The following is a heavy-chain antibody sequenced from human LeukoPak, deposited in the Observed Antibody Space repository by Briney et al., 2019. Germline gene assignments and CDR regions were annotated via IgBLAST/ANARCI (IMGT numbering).Heavy chain of an antibody. D-gene: IGHD1-26*01. Sequence: GGSLRLSCAASGFTFSSYEMNWVRQAPGKGLEWSSYISSSGSTIYYADSVKGRFTISRDNAKNSLYLQMNSLRAEDTAVYYCAREGGRGSFFDYWGQGTLVTVSS. J-gene: IGHJ4*02. CDR3: AREGGRGSFFDY. CDR2: ISSSGSTI. CDR1: GFTFSSYE. V-gene: IGHV3-48*03.